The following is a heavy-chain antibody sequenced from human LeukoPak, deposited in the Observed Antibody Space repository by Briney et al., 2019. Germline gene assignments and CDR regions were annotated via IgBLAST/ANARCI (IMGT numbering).Heavy chain of an antibody. Sequence: GASVKVSCKASGYTFTSYDINGVRQATGQELEWMGWMNPNSGNTGYAQKFQGRVTMTRDTSISTAYMELTSLRCKDTGVYCCARASTGDAFDIWGEGTMVTVS. CDR3: ARASTGDAFDI. J-gene: IGHJ3*02. CDR2: MNPNSGNT. CDR1: GYTFTSYD. D-gene: IGHD2-2*01. V-gene: IGHV1-8*01.